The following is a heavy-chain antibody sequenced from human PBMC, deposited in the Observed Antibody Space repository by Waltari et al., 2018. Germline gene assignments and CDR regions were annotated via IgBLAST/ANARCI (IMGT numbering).Heavy chain of an antibody. D-gene: IGHD4-17*01. Sequence: QVQLQESGPGLVKPSETLSLTCAVSGASITSASYWGWIRQPPGKGLEWIGYVYHFGSSCYNPYRKSRVTMAVETSKRQFSLNRSSVTAADTAVYYCARHESAHYGGFDSWGRGTLVTVSA. CDR1: GASITSASY. CDR2: VYHFGSS. CDR3: ARHESAHYGGFDS. J-gene: IGHJ4*02. V-gene: IGHV4-38-2*01.